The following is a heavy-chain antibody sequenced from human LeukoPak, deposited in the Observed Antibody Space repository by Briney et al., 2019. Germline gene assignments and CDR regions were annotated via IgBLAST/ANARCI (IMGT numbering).Heavy chain of an antibody. D-gene: IGHD3-3*01. J-gene: IGHJ4*02. Sequence: PGGSLRLSCAASGFTFSTYFMGWVRQAPGKGLECVANMTPDGHEEYYVDSVKGRFTISRDNAWNSLFLQMNNLRAEDTAVYYCLRWRARQSEFDSRGQGTLVTVSP. V-gene: IGHV3-7*03. CDR2: MTPDGHEE. CDR1: GFTFSTYF. CDR3: LRWRARQSEFDS.